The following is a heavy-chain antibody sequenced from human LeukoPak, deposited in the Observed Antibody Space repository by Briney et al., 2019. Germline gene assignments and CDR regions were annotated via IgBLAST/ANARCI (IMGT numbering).Heavy chain of an antibody. D-gene: IGHD1-26*01. CDR2: IRSDGST. J-gene: IGHJ3*02. V-gene: IGHV3-53*01. CDR1: GFTVSSNY. CDR3: AREMYSGMYNDAFDI. Sequence: PGGSLRLSCTASGFTVSSNYMSWVSQAPGKGLEWVSVIRSDGSTNHADSVKGRFTISRDNSKNTLYLQMNNLRAEDTAMYYCAREMYSGMYNDAFDIWGQGTKVTVSS.